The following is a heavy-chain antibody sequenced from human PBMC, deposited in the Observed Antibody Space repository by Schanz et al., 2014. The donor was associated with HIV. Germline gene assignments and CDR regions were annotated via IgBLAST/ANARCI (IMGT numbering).Heavy chain of an antibody. D-gene: IGHD6-13*01. J-gene: IGHJ4*02. V-gene: IGHV3-30*18. Sequence: VQLVESGGGLVQPGKSLRLSCAASGFAFSSSWMHWVRQTPGKGLEWVAVISYDGSNKYYADSVKGRFTISRDISKNTLYLQMNSLRAEDTAVYYCAKEEQQLGGVGGYHFDYWGQGTLVTVSS. CDR3: AKEEQQLGGVGGYHFDY. CDR2: ISYDGSNK. CDR1: GFAFSSSW.